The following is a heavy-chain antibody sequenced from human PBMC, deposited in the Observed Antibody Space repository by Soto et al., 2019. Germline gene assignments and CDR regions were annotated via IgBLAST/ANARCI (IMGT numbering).Heavy chain of an antibody. CDR1: GYTLTELS. J-gene: IGHJ1*01. Sequence: ASVKVSCKVSGYTLTELSMHWVRQAPGKGLEWMGGFDPEDGETIYAQKFQGRVTMTEDTSTDTAYMELSSLRSEDTAEYYCAGVVAATQTHAYSGQGTRVTV. CDR3: AGVVAATQTHAY. CDR2: FDPEDGET. V-gene: IGHV1-24*01. D-gene: IGHD2-15*01.